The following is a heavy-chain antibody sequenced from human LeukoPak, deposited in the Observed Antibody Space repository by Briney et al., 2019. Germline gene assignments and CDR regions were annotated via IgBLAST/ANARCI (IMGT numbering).Heavy chain of an antibody. D-gene: IGHD3-22*01. CDR1: GFTFSSYS. Sequence: GGSLRLSCAASGFTFSSYSMNWVRQAPGKGLEWVSYISSSSSTIYYADSVKGRFTISRDNAKNSLYLQMNSLRAEDTAVYYCARDRPQYYYDSSGYYNFDYWGQGTLVTVSS. J-gene: IGHJ4*02. CDR3: ARDRPQYYYDSSGYYNFDY. V-gene: IGHV3-48*04. CDR2: ISSSSSTI.